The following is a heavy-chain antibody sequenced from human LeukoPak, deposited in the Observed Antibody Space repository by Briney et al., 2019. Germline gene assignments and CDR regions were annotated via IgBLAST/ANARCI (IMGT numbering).Heavy chain of an antibody. CDR3: ATNQGYCSGGSCYWGY. D-gene: IGHD2-15*01. Sequence: GGSLRLSCAASGFTFSSYSMNWVRQAPGKGLEWVSYISSSSTTIYYADSVKGRFTISRDNAKNSLYLQMNSLRAEDTAVYYCATNQGYCSGGSCYWGYWGQGTLVTVSS. V-gene: IGHV3-48*01. J-gene: IGHJ4*02. CDR2: ISSSSTTI. CDR1: GFTFSSYS.